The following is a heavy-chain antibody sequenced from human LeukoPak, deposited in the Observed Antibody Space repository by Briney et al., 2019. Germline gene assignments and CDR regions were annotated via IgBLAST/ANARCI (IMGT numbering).Heavy chain of an antibody. Sequence: GGSLRLSCAASGFTFSNAWMSWVRQAPGKGLEWVGRIKSKTDGGTTDYAAPVKGRFTISRDDSKNTLYLQMNSLKTEDTAVYYCTTVHYDSSDEAYYWGQGTLVTVSS. CDR2: IKSKTDGGTT. D-gene: IGHD3-22*01. V-gene: IGHV3-15*01. J-gene: IGHJ4*02. CDR3: TTVHYDSSDEAYY. CDR1: GFTFSNAW.